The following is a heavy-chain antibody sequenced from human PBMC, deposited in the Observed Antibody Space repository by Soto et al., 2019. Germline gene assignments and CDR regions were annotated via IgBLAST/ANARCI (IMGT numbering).Heavy chain of an antibody. J-gene: IGHJ3*02. CDR2: ISGSGGST. Sequence: GGSLRLSCAASGFTFSSYAMSWVRQAPGKGLEWVSAISGSGGSTYYADSVKGRFTISRDNSKKTLYLQMNSLRAEDTAVYYCAKSLGSNIVVVPAAIPAFDIWGQGIMVTVSS. V-gene: IGHV3-23*01. D-gene: IGHD2-2*01. CDR1: GFTFSSYA. CDR3: AKSLGSNIVVVPAAIPAFDI.